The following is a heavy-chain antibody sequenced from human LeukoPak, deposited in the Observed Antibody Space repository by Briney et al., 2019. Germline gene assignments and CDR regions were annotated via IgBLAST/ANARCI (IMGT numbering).Heavy chain of an antibody. CDR2: IWFDGRQT. J-gene: IGHJ4*02. CDR3: GKAQTGVGTDVGNYLDY. V-gene: IGHV3-33*06. Sequence: PGGSLRLSCAASGFSFSKFAMHWVRQAPGKGLEWVAVIWFDGRQTFYADSVKGRFTISRDNSKNTLYLQMNSLRVEDTAFYYLGKAQTGVGTDVGNYLDYGAREPWSPSPQ. D-gene: IGHD2-21*02. CDR1: GFSFSKFA.